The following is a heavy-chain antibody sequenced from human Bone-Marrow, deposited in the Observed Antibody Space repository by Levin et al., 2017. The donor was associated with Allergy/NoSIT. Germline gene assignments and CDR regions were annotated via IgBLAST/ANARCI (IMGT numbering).Heavy chain of an antibody. CDR3: AWGSRDGYNSAFDY. CDR1: GFTFSSYS. CDR2: ISSSSSYI. D-gene: IGHD5-24*01. V-gene: IGHV3-21*01. Sequence: KPGGSLRLSCAASGFTFSSYSMNWVRQAPGKGLEWVSSISSSSSYIYYADSVKGRFTISRDNAKNSLYLQMNSLRAEDTAVYYCAWGSRDGYNSAFDYWGQGTLVTVSS. J-gene: IGHJ4*02.